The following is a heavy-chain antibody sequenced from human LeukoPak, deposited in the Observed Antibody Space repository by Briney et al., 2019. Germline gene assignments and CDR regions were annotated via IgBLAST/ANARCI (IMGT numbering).Heavy chain of an antibody. CDR3: ASLNFGGGGSSPYYFDY. CDR2: IYPGDSDT. J-gene: IGHJ4*02. CDR1: GYSFTSYW. V-gene: IGHV5-51*01. D-gene: IGHD3-16*01. Sequence: GESLKISCKGSGYSFTSYWIGWVRQMPGKGLEWMGIIYPGDSDTRYSPSFQGQVTISADKSISTAYLQWSSLKASDTAMYYWASLNFGGGGSSPYYFDYWGQGTLVTVSS.